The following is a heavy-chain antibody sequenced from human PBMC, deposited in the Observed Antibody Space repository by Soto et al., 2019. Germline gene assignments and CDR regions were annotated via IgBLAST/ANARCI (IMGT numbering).Heavy chain of an antibody. Sequence: SVKVSCKASGDTFSTYAISWVRQAPGQGLEWMGGIIPILGTPNYAQKFQGRVTITADKSTSTAYMELSSLRSEDTAVYYCARERSRYDRSGYYRPDYWGQGTLVTVS. CDR2: IIPILGTP. J-gene: IGHJ4*02. CDR1: GDTFSTYA. CDR3: ARERSRYDRSGYYRPDY. V-gene: IGHV1-69*10. D-gene: IGHD3-22*01.